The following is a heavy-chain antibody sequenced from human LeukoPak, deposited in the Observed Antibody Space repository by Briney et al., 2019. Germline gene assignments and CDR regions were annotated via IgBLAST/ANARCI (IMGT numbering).Heavy chain of an antibody. CDR3: ARESGSYYYFDY. CDR2: IYYSGST. D-gene: IGHD1-26*01. V-gene: IGHV4-30-4*01. J-gene: IGHJ4*02. CDR1: GGSISSGDYY. Sequence: SETLSLTCTVSGGSISSGDYYWSWIRQPPGKGLEWIGYIYYSGSTYYNPSLKSRVTISVDTSKNQFSLKPSSVTAADTAVYYCARESGSYYYFDYWGQGILVTVSS.